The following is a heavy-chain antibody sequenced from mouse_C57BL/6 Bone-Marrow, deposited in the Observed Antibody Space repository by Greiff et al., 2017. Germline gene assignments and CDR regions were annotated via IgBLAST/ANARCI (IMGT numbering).Heavy chain of an antibody. Sequence: EVQVVESGGGLVKPGGSLKLSCAASGFTFSDYGMHWVRQAPEKGLDWVAYISSGSSTIYYADTVKGRFTISRDNAKNTLFLQMTSLSSKDTAMYYCARPLYYGSSSFAYWGQGTLVTVSA. CDR1: GFTFSDYG. CDR3: ARPLYYGSSSFAY. V-gene: IGHV5-17*01. CDR2: ISSGSSTI. D-gene: IGHD1-1*01. J-gene: IGHJ3*01.